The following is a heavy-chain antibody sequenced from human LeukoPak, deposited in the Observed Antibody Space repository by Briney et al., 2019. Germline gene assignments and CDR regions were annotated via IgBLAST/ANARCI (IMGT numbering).Heavy chain of an antibody. D-gene: IGHD2-15*01. CDR1: GFTFSSYW. Sequence: PGGSLRLSCAASGFTFSSYWMHWVRHAPGKGLVWVSRINSDVSRTSYADSVKGRFTISRDNAKNTLYLQMNSLRAEDTAVYYCAREFWGVVAATPYFDSWGQGTLVTVSS. J-gene: IGHJ4*02. V-gene: IGHV3-74*01. CDR2: INSDVSRT. CDR3: AREFWGVVAATPYFDS.